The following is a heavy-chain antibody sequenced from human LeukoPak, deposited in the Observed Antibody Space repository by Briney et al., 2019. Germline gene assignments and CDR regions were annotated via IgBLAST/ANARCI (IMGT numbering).Heavy chain of an antibody. D-gene: IGHD3-3*01. CDR1: GFTFSSYW. V-gene: IGHV3-7*01. CDR2: IKQDGSEK. J-gene: IGHJ4*02. Sequence: PGGSLRLSCAASGFTFSSYWMSWVRQAPGKGLEWVANIKQDGSEKYYVDSVKGRFTISRDNAKNSLYLQMNSLRAEDTAVYYCARDGDYDFWSGYPFDYWGQGTLVTVSS. CDR3: ARDGDYDFWSGYPFDY.